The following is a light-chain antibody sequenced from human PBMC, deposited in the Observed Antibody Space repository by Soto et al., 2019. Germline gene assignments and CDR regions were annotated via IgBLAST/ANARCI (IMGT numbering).Light chain of an antibody. CDR3: QQYVSSQIT. J-gene: IGKJ5*01. CDR2: GAS. Sequence: EIVLTQSPGTLSLSPGERAALSCGASQSVGSSYLAWYQQKPGQAPRLLIYGASSRATGIPDRFSGSGSGTDFTLTISRLEPEDFAVYYCQQYVSSQITFGQGTRLEIK. V-gene: IGKV3-20*01. CDR1: QSVGSSY.